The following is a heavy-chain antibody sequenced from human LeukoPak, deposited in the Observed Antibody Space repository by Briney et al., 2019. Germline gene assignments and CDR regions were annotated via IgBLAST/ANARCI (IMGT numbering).Heavy chain of an antibody. CDR2: ISSSSSYI. CDR3: ARDYGDYEPGRHHYYYYYMDV. J-gene: IGHJ6*03. Sequence: GGSLRLSCAASGFTFSSYSMNWVRQAPGKGLEWVSSISSSSSYIYYADSVKGRFTMSRDNAKKSLFLQMNSLRAEDTAVYYCARDYGDYEPGRHHYYYYYMDVWGKGTTVTVSS. D-gene: IGHD4-17*01. CDR1: GFTFSSYS. V-gene: IGHV3-21*01.